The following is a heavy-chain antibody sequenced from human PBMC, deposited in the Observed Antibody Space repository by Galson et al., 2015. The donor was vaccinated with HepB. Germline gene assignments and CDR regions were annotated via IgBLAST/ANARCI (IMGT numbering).Heavy chain of an antibody. Sequence: SLRLSCAASGFTVSSNYMSWVRQAPGKGLEWVSVIYSGGSTYYADSVKGRFTISRDNSKNTLYLQMNSLRAEDTAVYYCARVSRGGYYGMDVWGQGTTVTVSS. V-gene: IGHV3-53*05. CDR3: ARVSRGGYYGMDV. CDR2: IYSGGST. D-gene: IGHD4-23*01. J-gene: IGHJ6*02. CDR1: GFTVSSNY.